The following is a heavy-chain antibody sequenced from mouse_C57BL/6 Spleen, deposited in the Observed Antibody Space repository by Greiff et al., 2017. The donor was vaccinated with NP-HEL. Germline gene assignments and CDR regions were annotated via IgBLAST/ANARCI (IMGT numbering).Heavy chain of an antibody. J-gene: IGHJ2*01. CDR1: GYTFTSYW. D-gene: IGHD2-4*01. CDR2: IHPNSGST. V-gene: IGHV1-64*01. CDR3: ARHIYYDYDGRYYFDY. Sequence: QVQLQQSGAELVKPGASVKLSCKASGYTFTSYWMHWVKQRPGQGLEWIGMIHPNSGSTNYNEKFKSKATLTVDKSSSTAYMQLSSLTSEDSAVYYCARHIYYDYDGRYYFDYWGQGTTLTVSS.